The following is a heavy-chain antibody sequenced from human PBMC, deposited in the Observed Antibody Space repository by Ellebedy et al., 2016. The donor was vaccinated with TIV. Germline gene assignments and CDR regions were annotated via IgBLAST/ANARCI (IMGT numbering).Heavy chain of an antibody. J-gene: IGHJ3*02. D-gene: IGHD3-10*01. CDR1: GYTFTSYG. V-gene: IGHV1-18*04. Sequence: ASVKVSXXASGYTFTSYGIIWVRQAPGQGLEWMGWISAYSGNANYAQKLQGRVTMTTDTSTSTAYMELRSLRSDDTAVYYCARGIWFGELSSIWGQGTMVTVSS. CDR2: ISAYSGNA. CDR3: ARGIWFGELSSI.